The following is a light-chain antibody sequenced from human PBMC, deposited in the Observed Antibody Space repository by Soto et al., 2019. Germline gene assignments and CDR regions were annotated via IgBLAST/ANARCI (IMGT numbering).Light chain of an antibody. V-gene: IGKV4-1*01. CDR3: QQFYTTLGT. Sequence: DIVMTQSPDSLAVSLGERATINCKSSQSVLCSSNNKNYLAWYQQKPGQPPRKLISWASARESGVPDRFSGSGSGTDFTLTISSLQAEDVAVYYCQQFYTTLGTFGQGTKLEIK. J-gene: IGKJ2*01. CDR1: QSVLCSSNNKNY. CDR2: WAS.